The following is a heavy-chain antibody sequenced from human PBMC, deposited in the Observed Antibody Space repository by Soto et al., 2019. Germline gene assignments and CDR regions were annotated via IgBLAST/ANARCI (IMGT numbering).Heavy chain of an antibody. D-gene: IGHD4-17*01. V-gene: IGHV3-11*06. CDR1: GFTFSDYY. J-gene: IGHJ3*02. Sequence: GGSLRLSCAASGFTFSDYYMSWIRQAPGKGLEWVSYISSSSSYTNYADSVKGRFTISRDNAKNSLYLQMNSLRAEDTAVYYCASDYGGNPRPDAFDIWGQGTMVTVS. CDR3: ASDYGGNPRPDAFDI. CDR2: ISSSSSYT.